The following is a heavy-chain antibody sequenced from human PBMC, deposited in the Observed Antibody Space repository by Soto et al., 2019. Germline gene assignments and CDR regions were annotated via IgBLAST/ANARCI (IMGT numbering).Heavy chain of an antibody. V-gene: IGHV3-7*03. Sequence: GGSLRLSCAASGFTFSSYWMSWVRQAPGKGLEWVANIKQDGSEKYYVDSVKGRFTISRDNAKNSLYLQMNSLRAEDTAVYYCARARYDSRDYYGYNWFDPWGQGTLVTVSS. CDR2: IKQDGSEK. J-gene: IGHJ5*02. CDR3: ARARYDSRDYYGYNWFDP. CDR1: GFTFSSYW. D-gene: IGHD3-22*01.